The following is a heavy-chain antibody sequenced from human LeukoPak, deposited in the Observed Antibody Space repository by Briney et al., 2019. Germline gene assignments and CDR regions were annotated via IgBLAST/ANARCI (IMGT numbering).Heavy chain of an antibody. CDR3: AKEATMIVGGQYFDY. V-gene: IGHV3-30*18. Sequence: GRSLRLSCAASAFTFSSYGMHWVRQAPGKGLEWVAVTSCVGSHKYYVDSVKGRFTISRDNSKNSLYLQMNSLRSEDPALYYCAKEATMIVGGQYFDYWGQGTLVTVSS. D-gene: IGHD3-22*01. CDR1: AFTFSSYG. J-gene: IGHJ4*02. CDR2: TSCVGSHK.